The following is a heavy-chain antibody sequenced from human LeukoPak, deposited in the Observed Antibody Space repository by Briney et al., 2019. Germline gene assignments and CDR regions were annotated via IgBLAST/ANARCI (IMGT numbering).Heavy chain of an antibody. CDR1: GFTFNSYW. CDR2: IKKDGSEK. D-gene: IGHD2-15*01. Sequence: GGSLRLSCAASGFTFNSYWMSWVRQAPGKGLEWVANIKKDGSEKNYVDSVKGRFTISRDNAKNSLYLQMDSLRGDDTAVYYCARDPVVAATHYYFDYWGQGTLVTVSS. J-gene: IGHJ4*02. V-gene: IGHV3-7*01. CDR3: ARDPVVAATHYYFDY.